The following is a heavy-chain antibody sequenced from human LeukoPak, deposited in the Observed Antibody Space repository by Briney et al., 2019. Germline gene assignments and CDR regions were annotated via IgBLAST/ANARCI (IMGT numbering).Heavy chain of an antibody. CDR1: GGSISSYY. CDR3: ARVRKSIFGVVNWFDP. CDR2: IYHSGST. D-gene: IGHD3-3*01. Sequence: SETLSLTCTVPGGSISSYYWSWIRQPPGKGLEWIGYIYHSGSTNYNPSLKSRVTISVDTSKNQFSLKLSSVTAADTAVYYCARVRKSIFGVVNWFDPWGQGTLVTVSS. J-gene: IGHJ5*02. V-gene: IGHV4-59*01.